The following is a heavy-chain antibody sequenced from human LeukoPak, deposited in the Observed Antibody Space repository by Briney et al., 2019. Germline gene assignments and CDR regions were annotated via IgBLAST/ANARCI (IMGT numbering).Heavy chain of an antibody. CDR2: IRSKANSYAT. CDR3: TRHWDTAMGDGYDY. J-gene: IGHJ4*02. D-gene: IGHD5-18*01. CDR1: GFTFSGFA. Sequence: PGGSLRLSCAASGFTFSGFAMHWVRQASGKGLEWVGRIRSKANSYATAYAASVKGRFTISRDDSKNTAYLQMNSLKTEDTAVYYCTRHWDTAMGDGYDYWGQGTLVTVSS. V-gene: IGHV3-73*01.